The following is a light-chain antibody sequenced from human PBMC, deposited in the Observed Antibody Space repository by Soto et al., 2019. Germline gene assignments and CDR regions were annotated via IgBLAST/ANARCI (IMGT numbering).Light chain of an antibody. CDR3: CSYAGSSGYV. Sequence: QSALPQPASVSGSPGQSITIYCTGTSSDVGTDNLVSWYQQHPGKAPKLMIYEGSKRPSGVSHRFSGSRSGNTASLTISGLQAEDEADYYCCSYAGSSGYVFGTGTKLTVL. CDR1: SSDVGTDNL. J-gene: IGLJ1*01. CDR2: EGS. V-gene: IGLV2-23*01.